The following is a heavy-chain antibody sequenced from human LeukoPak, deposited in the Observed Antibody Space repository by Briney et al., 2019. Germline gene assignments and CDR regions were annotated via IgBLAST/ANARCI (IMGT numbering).Heavy chain of an antibody. J-gene: IGHJ4*02. D-gene: IGHD1-26*01. CDR1: GGSIRSGDYY. V-gene: IGHV4-30-2*01. Sequence: SQTLSLTCTVPGGSIRSGDYYWSWIRQPPGKGLEWIGYIYHSGSTYYNPSLKSRVTISVDTSKNQFSLKLSSVTAADTAAYYCAKDAVGATAYYFDYWGQGTLVTVSS. CDR2: IYHSGST. CDR3: AKDAVGATAYYFDY.